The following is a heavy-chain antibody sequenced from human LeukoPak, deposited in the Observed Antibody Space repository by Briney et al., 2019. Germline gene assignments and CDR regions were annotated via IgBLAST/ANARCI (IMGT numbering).Heavy chain of an antibody. CDR3: ARQRLGGAFDI. CDR2: IYYSGST. J-gene: IGHJ3*02. D-gene: IGHD3-16*01. Sequence: SETLSLTCAVSGYSISSSYYWGWIRQPPGKGLEWIGSIYYSGSTYYNPSLKSRVTISVDTSKNQFSLKLSSVTAADTAVYYCARQRLGGAFDIWGQGTMVTVSS. CDR1: GYSISSSYY. V-gene: IGHV4-38-2*01.